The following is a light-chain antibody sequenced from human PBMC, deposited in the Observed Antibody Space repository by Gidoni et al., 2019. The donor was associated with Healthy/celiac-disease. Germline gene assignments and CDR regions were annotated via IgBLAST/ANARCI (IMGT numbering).Light chain of an antibody. CDR2: GAS. CDR3: QQYNNWPPWP. V-gene: IGKV3-15*01. CDR1: QSVSSN. Sequence: EIVMTQSPATLSVSPGERATLSCRASQSVSSNLAWYQQKPGQAPRLLIYGASTRATGIPAMFSGSGSGTEFTLTISSLQSEDFAVYYCQQYNNWPPWPFGQGTKVEIK. J-gene: IGKJ1*01.